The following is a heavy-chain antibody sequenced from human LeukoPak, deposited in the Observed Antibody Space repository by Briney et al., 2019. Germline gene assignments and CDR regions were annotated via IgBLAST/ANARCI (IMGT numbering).Heavy chain of an antibody. D-gene: IGHD6-13*01. CDR2: ISYSGST. V-gene: IGHV4-59*08. CDR3: ARIQDIAAAASGSPLFDY. J-gene: IGHJ4*02. Sequence: PSETLSLTCTVSGGSISSSYWSWIRQPPGKGLEWIGYISYSGSTNYNPSLQSRVTISIDTSKNQFSLKLSSVTAADTAIYYCARIQDIAAAASGSPLFDYWGQGTLVTVSS. CDR1: GGSISSSY.